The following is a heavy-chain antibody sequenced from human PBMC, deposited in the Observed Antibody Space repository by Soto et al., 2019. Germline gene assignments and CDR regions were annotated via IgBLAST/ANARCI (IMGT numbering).Heavy chain of an antibody. V-gene: IGHV4-31*03. J-gene: IGHJ4*02. CDR1: GGSISSGGSY. CDR3: ARAPETPPIFGVVRPYFFDV. D-gene: IGHD3-3*01. CDR2: IFYSDSF. Sequence: QVQLQESGPGLVKSSQTLSLTCTVSGGSISSGGSYWSWIRQRPGKGLEWIGYIFYSDSFYYTPSLKGRVVILAGTSKNQFTLKLSSVTDADTALYYCARAPETPPIFGVVRPYFFDVWGQGTLVTVSS.